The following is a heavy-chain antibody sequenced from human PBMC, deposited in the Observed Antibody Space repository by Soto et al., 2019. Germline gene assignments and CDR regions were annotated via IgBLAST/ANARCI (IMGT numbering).Heavy chain of an antibody. CDR3: ARPPRYCIITSCYCDV. J-gene: IGHJ6*03. V-gene: IGHV1-2*04. Sequence: ASVKVSCKASGYTFSAYYMHWVRQAPGQGLEWMGWINPNTGGTTYAQKFQDWVTMTRDTSISTAYMELSRLRSDDTAVYYCARPPRYCIITSCYCDVGGKGTTVTVP. CDR1: GYTFSAYY. D-gene: IGHD2-2*01. CDR2: INPNTGGT.